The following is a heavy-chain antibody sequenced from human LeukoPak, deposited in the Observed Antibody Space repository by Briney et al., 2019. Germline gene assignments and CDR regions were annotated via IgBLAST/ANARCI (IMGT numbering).Heavy chain of an antibody. V-gene: IGHV4-61*02. CDR2: IYTSGST. Sequence: SQTLSLTCTVSGGSISSGSYYWSWIRQPAGKGLEWIGRIYTSGSTNYNPSLKSRVTISVDTSKNQFSLKLSSVTAADTAVYYCARDRCSSTSCYLAYDYYGMDVWGQGTTVTVSS. CDR3: ARDRCSSTSCYLAYDYYGMDV. D-gene: IGHD2-2*01. J-gene: IGHJ6*02. CDR1: GGSISSGSYY.